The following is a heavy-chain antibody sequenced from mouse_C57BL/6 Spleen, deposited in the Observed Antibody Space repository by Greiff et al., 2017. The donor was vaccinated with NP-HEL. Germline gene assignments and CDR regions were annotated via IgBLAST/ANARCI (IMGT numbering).Heavy chain of an antibody. CDR2: IRLKSDNYAT. D-gene: IGHD1-1*01. V-gene: IGHV6-3*01. CDR1: GFTFSNYW. CDR3: IGGYYGSSYVGSYYAMDY. J-gene: IGHJ4*01. Sequence: EVKVEESGGGLVQPGGSMKLSCVASGFTFSNYWMNWVRQSPEKGLEWVAQIRLKSDNYATHYAESVKGRFTISRDDSKSSVYLQMNNLRAEDTGIYYCIGGYYGSSYVGSYYAMDYWGQGTSVTVSS.